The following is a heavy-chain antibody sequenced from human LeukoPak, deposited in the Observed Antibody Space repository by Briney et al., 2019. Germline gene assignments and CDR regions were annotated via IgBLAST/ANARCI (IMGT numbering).Heavy chain of an antibody. CDR2: IYPGDSDT. Sequence: GESLKISCKGSGYSFTSYWIGWVRQMPGKGLEWMGIIYPGDSDTRYSPSFQGQVTISADKSISTAYLQWSSLKASDTAMYYCARWSIPDSSSWRISNGGFDYWGQGTLVTVSS. J-gene: IGHJ4*02. CDR1: GYSFTSYW. D-gene: IGHD6-13*01. CDR3: ARWSIPDSSSWRISNGGFDY. V-gene: IGHV5-51*01.